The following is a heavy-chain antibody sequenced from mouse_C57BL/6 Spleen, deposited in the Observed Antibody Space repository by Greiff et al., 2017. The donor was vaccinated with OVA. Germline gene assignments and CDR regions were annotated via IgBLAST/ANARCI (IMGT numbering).Heavy chain of an antibody. CDR3: ARHDANYYGSSPFAY. Sequence: EVQLQESGGGLVQPGESLKLSCESNEYEFPSHDMSWVRKTPEKRLELVAAINSDGGSTYYPDTMERRFIISRDNTKKTLYLQMSSLRSEDTALYYCARHDANYYGSSPFAYWGQGTLVTVSA. D-gene: IGHD1-1*01. CDR2: INSDGGST. V-gene: IGHV5-2*01. CDR1: EYEFPSHD. J-gene: IGHJ3*01.